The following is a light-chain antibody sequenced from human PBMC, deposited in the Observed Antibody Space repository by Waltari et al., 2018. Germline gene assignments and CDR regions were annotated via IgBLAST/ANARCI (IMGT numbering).Light chain of an antibody. Sequence: DIQITQSPSSLSASVGDRVTITCEASQDIRVNLNWIQQKPGKAPQVLIFDASKSQAVVPSRFSGSGSGTDFAFTISSLQPEDIGTYYCQQYACLPLTFGGGTRVEIK. J-gene: IGKJ4*01. V-gene: IGKV1-33*01. CDR1: QDIRVN. CDR3: QQYACLPLT. CDR2: DAS.